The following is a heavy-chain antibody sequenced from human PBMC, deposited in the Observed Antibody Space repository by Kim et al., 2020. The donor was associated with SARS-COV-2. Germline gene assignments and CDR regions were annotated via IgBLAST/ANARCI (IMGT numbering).Heavy chain of an antibody. D-gene: IGHD3-16*01. V-gene: IGHV4-61*01. J-gene: IGHJ6*03. CDR1: GASVRRGSYS. CDR3: AREGGRESDYYYYMDV. CDR2: MSSSGST. Sequence: SETLSLTCIVSGASVRRGSYSWTWIRQPPGKGLEWIGYMSSSGSTDSNPSLNSRVTISLDTSKNQFSLKVSSVTAAATAVYYFAREGGRESDYYYYMDV.